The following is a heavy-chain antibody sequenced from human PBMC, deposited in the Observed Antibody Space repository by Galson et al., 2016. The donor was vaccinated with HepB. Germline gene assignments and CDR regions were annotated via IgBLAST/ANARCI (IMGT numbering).Heavy chain of an antibody. Sequence: SETLSLTCAVSGDSISSTNWWSWVRQAPEKGLEWIAEIYHSGSTNYNPSLKSRVTISIDNSKTQFSLKLSSVTAADTAVYYCARGAPNHYGSGSYWAWGQGTLVTVS. J-gene: IGHJ4*02. V-gene: IGHV4-4*02. CDR1: GDSISSTNW. CDR2: IYHSGST. CDR3: ARGAPNHYGSGSYWA. D-gene: IGHD3-10*01.